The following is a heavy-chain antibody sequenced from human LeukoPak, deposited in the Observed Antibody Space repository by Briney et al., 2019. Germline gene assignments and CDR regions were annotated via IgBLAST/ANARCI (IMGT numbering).Heavy chain of an antibody. Sequence: SETLFLTCTVSGGSISSYYWSWIRQPPGKGLEWIGYIYYSGSTNYNPSLKSRVTISVDTSKNQFALKLSSVTAADTAVYYCARRKGPNFDYWGQGTLVTVSS. V-gene: IGHV4-59*01. CDR1: GGSISSYY. J-gene: IGHJ4*02. CDR3: ARRKGPNFDY. CDR2: IYYSGST.